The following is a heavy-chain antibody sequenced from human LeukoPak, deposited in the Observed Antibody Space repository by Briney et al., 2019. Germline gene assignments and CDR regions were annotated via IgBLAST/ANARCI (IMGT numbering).Heavy chain of an antibody. CDR1: GGSISSYY. D-gene: IGHD3-22*01. J-gene: IGHJ5*02. CDR3: ARTYYYDSSGYYPRRWFDP. CDR2: IYYSGST. Sequence: SETLSLTCTVSGGSISSYYWSWIRQPPGKGLEWIGYIYYSGSTNYNPSLKSRVTISVDTSKNQFSLKLSSVTAADTAVYYCARTYYYDSSGYYPRRWFDPWGQGTLVTVSS. V-gene: IGHV4-59*08.